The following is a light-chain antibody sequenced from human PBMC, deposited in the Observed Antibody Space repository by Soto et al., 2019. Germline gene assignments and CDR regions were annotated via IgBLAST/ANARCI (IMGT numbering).Light chain of an antibody. CDR3: QKYDKWPGT. CDR2: GAS. CDR1: QSVSNN. J-gene: IGKJ1*01. V-gene: IGKV3-15*01. Sequence: EIVMTQSPATLSVSPGERATLSCRASQSVSNNLAWYQQKPGQAPRLLIYGASTRATGLPASFSGSGSGTEFTLTISSLQSEDFAVYYCQKYDKWPGTFGQGTKVEIK.